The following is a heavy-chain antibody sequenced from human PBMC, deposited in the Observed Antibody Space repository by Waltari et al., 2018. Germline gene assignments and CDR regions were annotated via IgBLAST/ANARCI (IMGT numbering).Heavy chain of an antibody. D-gene: IGHD6-13*01. CDR3: ALSPQQLLAFDF. J-gene: IGHJ3*01. V-gene: IGHV1-69*04. CDR2: IVHVLQMT. Sequence: QVQVMQSGAEMKQPGSSVKVSCTVSGDTFNRYAVSWVRQAPGQGLEWMGRIVHVLQMTNYAPRFRGRITLTASTSATTAFMDLSGLRSEDTAVYYCALSPQQLLAFDFWGQGTMVTVSS. CDR1: GDTFNRYA.